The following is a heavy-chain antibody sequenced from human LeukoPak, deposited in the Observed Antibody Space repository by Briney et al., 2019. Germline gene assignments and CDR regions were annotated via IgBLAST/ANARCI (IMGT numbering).Heavy chain of an antibody. CDR1: GGPISSYY. Sequence: SETLSLTCTVSGGPISSYYWSWIRQPPGKGLEWIGYIYYSGSTNYNPSLKSRVTISGDTSKNQFSLKLSSVTAADTAVYYCAPIYGDYSDFDSWGQGTLVTVSS. CDR2: IYYSGST. J-gene: IGHJ4*02. CDR3: APIYGDYSDFDS. D-gene: IGHD4-17*01. V-gene: IGHV4-59*08.